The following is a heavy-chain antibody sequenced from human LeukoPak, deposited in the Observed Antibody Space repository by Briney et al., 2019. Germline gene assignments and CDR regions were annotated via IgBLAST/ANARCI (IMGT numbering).Heavy chain of an antibody. D-gene: IGHD2-8*01. Sequence: ASVNVSCRASGYTFTSYAMNWVRQAPGQGLEWMGWINTNTGNPTYAQGFTGRFVFSLDTSVSTAYLQISSLKAEDTAVYYCAVSLMRAPACPDYWGQGTLVTVSS. CDR2: INTNTGNP. V-gene: IGHV7-4-1*02. CDR1: GYTFTSYA. J-gene: IGHJ4*02. CDR3: AVSLMRAPACPDY.